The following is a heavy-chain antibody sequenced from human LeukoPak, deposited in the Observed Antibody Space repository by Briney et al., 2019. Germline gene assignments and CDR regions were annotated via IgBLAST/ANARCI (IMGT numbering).Heavy chain of an antibody. D-gene: IGHD6-19*01. V-gene: IGHV3-23*01. CDR2: ISGSGGST. CDR3: AKSMGDSDRHSSPTQWLVPYYYYYYMDV. CDR1: GFSFSTYW. J-gene: IGHJ6*03. Sequence: GGSLRLSCAASGFSFSTYWMSWVRQAPGKGLEWVSAISGSGGSTYYADSVKGRFTISRDNSKNTLYLQMNSLRAEDTAVYYCAKSMGDSDRHSSPTQWLVPYYYYYYMDVWGKGTTVTVSS.